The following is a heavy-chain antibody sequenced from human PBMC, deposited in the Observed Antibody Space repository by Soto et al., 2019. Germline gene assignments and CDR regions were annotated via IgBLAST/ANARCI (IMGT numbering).Heavy chain of an antibody. D-gene: IGHD3-10*01. Sequence: GGSLRLSCAASGFTFSSYAMSWVRQAPGKGLEWVSAISGSGGSTYYADSVKGRFTISRDNSKNTLYLQMNSLRAEDTAVYYCASLWFGGLLYGMDVWGQGTTVTVSS. J-gene: IGHJ6*02. V-gene: IGHV3-23*01. CDR3: ASLWFGGLLYGMDV. CDR2: ISGSGGST. CDR1: GFTFSSYA.